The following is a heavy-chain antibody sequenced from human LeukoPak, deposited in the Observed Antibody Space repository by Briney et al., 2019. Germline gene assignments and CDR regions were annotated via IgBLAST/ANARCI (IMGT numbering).Heavy chain of an antibody. V-gene: IGHV1-2*02. CDR1: GYTFTGYY. CDR3: ARGRVTSSSWSSTYYYYFYMDV. D-gene: IGHD6-13*01. CDR2: INPNSGGT. J-gene: IGHJ6*03. Sequence: GASVKVSCKASGYTFTGYYMHWVRQAHGQGLEWMGWINPNSGGTNYAQKFQGGVTMTRDTSISTAYMELSRLRSDDTAVYFCARGRVTSSSWSSTYYYYFYMDVWGKGTTVTVSS.